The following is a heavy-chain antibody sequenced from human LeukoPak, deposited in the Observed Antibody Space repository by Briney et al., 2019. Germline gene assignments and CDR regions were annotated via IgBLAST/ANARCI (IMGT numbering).Heavy chain of an antibody. CDR3: ARPSTYYYGSGSHVDAFDI. D-gene: IGHD3-10*01. J-gene: IGHJ3*02. CDR2: IYPGDSDT. CDR1: GYSFTSYW. Sequence: PGESLKISCKGSGYSFTSYWIGRVRQMPGKGLEWMGIIYPGDSDTRYSPSFQGQVTISADKSISTAYLQWSSLKASDTAMYYCARPSTYYYGSGSHVDAFDIWGQGTMVTVSS. V-gene: IGHV5-51*01.